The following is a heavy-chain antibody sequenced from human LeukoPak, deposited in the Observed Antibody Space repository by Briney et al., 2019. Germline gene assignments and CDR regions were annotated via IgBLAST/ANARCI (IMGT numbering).Heavy chain of an antibody. CDR1: GSSFTSYW. J-gene: IGHJ4*02. CDR2: IYPGDSDT. V-gene: IGHV5-51*01. Sequence: GESLKISCKGSGSSFTSYWIGWVRQMPGKGLEWMGIIYPGDSDTRYSPSFQGQVTISADKSISTAYLQWSSLKASDTAMYYCARPRGRKLWDPYYFDYWGQGTLVTVSS. D-gene: IGHD1-26*01. CDR3: ARPRGRKLWDPYYFDY.